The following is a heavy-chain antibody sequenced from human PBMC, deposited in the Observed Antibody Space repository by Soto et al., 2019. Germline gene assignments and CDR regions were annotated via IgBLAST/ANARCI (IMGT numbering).Heavy chain of an antibody. CDR1: GYSFTSYW. V-gene: IGHV5-10-1*01. CDR2: IDPSDSYT. Sequence: GESLKISCKGSGYSFTSYWISWVRQMPGKGLEWMGRIDPSDSYTNYSPSFQGHVTISADKSISTAYLQWSSLKASDTAMYYCAREVVVVVDARDYYYGMDVWGQGTTVTVSS. CDR3: AREVVVVVDARDYYYGMDV. D-gene: IGHD2-15*01. J-gene: IGHJ6*02.